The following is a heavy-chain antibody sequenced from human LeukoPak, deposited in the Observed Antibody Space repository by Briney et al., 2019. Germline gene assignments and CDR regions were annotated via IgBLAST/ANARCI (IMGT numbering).Heavy chain of an antibody. CDR1: GDSISRYY. CDR3: ARDSYY. Sequence: SETLSLTCNVSGDSISRYYWSWIRQSAGKGLEWIGRIDTSGNTNYNPSLKSRVTMSVDRSKNQLSVKVNSVTAADTAVYYCARDSYYWGQGALATVSS. J-gene: IGHJ4*02. CDR2: IDTSGNT. V-gene: IGHV4-4*07.